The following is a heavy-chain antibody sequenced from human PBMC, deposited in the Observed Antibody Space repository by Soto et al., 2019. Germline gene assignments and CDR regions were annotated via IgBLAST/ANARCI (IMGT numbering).Heavy chain of an antibody. Sequence: GGSLRRSGVASGCSCSINSMNWVRQSPGKGLEWVSAIRGSGGSTYDAGSVQGLFTISGDNSKDTLYLQMNSLRAEDTGVYYCAKKSGYRYGTNLDVWGQGTTVPLSS. D-gene: IGHD5-18*01. J-gene: IGHJ6*02. CDR3: AKKSGYRYGTNLDV. CDR2: IRGSGGST. V-gene: IGHV3-23*01. CDR1: GCSCSINS.